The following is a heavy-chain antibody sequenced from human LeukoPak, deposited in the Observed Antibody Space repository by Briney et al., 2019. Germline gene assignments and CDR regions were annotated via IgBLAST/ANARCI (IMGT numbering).Heavy chain of an antibody. V-gene: IGHV4-34*01. Sequence: SETLSLTCAVYGGSLNGHYWSWIRQSPGKGLEWIGEGSDSGGTKFNPSLKSRVTISADTSKNQFSLRLSSVTAADTAAYHCAKNGQSGFSFDPWGQGTLVTASS. CDR2: GSDSGGT. D-gene: IGHD1-26*01. CDR3: AKNGQSGFSFDP. CDR1: GGSLNGHY. J-gene: IGHJ5*02.